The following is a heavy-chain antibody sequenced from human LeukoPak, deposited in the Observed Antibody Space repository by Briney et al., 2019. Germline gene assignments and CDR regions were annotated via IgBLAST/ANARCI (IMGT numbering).Heavy chain of an antibody. Sequence: PGRSLRLSCAASGFKFNNYAMHWARQAPGKGLEGVAVISYDGSNKDYPDSVKGRFTISRDNATNSLYVQMNSLRAEDTAVYYCARYDFWSGYYTGGSVNYMDVWGKGTTVTVSS. CDR3: ARYDFWSGYYTGGSVNYMDV. V-gene: IGHV3-30*04. D-gene: IGHD3-3*01. J-gene: IGHJ6*03. CDR2: ISYDGSNK. CDR1: GFKFNNYA.